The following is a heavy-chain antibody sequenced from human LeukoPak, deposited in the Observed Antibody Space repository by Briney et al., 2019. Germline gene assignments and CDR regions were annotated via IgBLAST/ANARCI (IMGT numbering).Heavy chain of an antibody. Sequence: GGSLRLSCAASGFTVSSNYMSWVRLAPGKGLEWVSAISGSSGHTYYADSVKGRFTISRDNSKNTLYLQMNSLRAEDTAVYYCAKVGFSEMEWLLYSDHWGQGTLVTVSS. CDR1: GFTVSSNY. CDR3: AKVGFSEMEWLLYSDH. D-gene: IGHD3-3*01. J-gene: IGHJ4*02. V-gene: IGHV3-23*01. CDR2: ISGSSGHT.